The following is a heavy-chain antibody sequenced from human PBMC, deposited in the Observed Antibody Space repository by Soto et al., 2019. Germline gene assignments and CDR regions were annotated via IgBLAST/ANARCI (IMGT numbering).Heavy chain of an antibody. CDR2: INSDGSST. D-gene: IGHD2-15*01. CDR3: VRTSLVVAAATREDY. Sequence: PGGSLRLSCAASGFTFSSYWMHWVRQAPGKGLVWVSRINSDGSSTSYADSVKGRFPISRDNAKNTLYLQMNSLRAEDTAVYYCVRTSLVVAAATREDYWGQGTLVTVSS. J-gene: IGHJ4*02. V-gene: IGHV3-74*01. CDR1: GFTFSSYW.